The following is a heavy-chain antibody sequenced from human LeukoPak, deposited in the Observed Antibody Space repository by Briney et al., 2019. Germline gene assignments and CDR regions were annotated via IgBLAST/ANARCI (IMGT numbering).Heavy chain of an antibody. CDR2: IYHSGST. D-gene: IGHD3-22*01. CDR3: ARELSYYYDSSGYYYFDY. CDR1: GGSISSGGYY. J-gene: IGHJ4*02. V-gene: IGHV4-30-2*01. Sequence: SQTLSLTCTVSGGSISSGGYYWSWIRQPPGKGLEWIGYIYHSGSTYYNPSLKSRVTISVDTSKNQFSLKLSSVTAADTAVYYCARELSYYYDSSGYYYFDYWGQGTLVTVSS.